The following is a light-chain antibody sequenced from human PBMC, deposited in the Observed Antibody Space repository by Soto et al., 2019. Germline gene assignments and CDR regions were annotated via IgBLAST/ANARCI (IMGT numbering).Light chain of an antibody. CDR2: RAA. CDR3: QQYNNWPPIT. Sequence: EIVMTESPATLSMSAGERVPLACRASQNIDINLVWYQQKPGQAPRIFXFRAATRATDSPARCSGSRSWTKVALTISSLQSEDYAVYYCQQYNNWPPITVGQGTRLDIK. J-gene: IGKJ5*01. V-gene: IGKV3-15*01. CDR1: QNIDIN.